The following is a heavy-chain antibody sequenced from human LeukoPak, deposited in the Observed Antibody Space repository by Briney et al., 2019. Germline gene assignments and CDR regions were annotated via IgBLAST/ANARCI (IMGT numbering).Heavy chain of an antibody. CDR3: AKQLGYCSDGSCYFPY. J-gene: IGHJ4*02. V-gene: IGHV3-23*01. CDR2: ISNNGGYT. CDR1: GFTFSSSA. Sequence: PRGPLRLSCAASGFTFSSSAMSWVRQAPGKGLEWVSAISNNGGYTYYADSVQGRFTISRDNSKSTLCLQMNSLRAEDTAVYYCAKQLGYCSDGSCYFPYWGQGTLVTVSS. D-gene: IGHD2-15*01.